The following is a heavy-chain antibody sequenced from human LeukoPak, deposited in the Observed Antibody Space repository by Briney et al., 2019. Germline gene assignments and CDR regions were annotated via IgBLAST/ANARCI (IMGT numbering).Heavy chain of an antibody. D-gene: IGHD3-3*01. V-gene: IGHV3-11*01. Sequence: GGSLRLSCAASGFTFSDYYMSWIRQAPGKGLEWVSYISSSGSTIYYADSVKGRFTISRDNAKNSLYLQMNSLRAEDTAVYYCARATNYDLWSAYYHHMDVWGKGTTVTVSS. CDR2: ISSSGSTI. CDR3: ARATNYDLWSAYYHHMDV. CDR1: GFTFSDYY. J-gene: IGHJ6*04.